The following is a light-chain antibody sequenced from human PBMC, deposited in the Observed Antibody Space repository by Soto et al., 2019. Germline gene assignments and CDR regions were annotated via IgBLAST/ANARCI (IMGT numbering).Light chain of an antibody. V-gene: IGKV1-5*03. CDR2: GAS. CDR1: QSTSSW. J-gene: IGKJ1*01. Sequence: DILMTQSPSTLSASVGETVTLTCRASQSTSSWVAWYQQRPGKPPKLVIYGASTLERGVPSRFSGSGSGTEFSLTISSLQADDFATYYCQQYNSYSRTFGQGTKVDIK. CDR3: QQYNSYSRT.